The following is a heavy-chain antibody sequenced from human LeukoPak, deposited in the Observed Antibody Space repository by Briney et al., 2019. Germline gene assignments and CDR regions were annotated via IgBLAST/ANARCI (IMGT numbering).Heavy chain of an antibody. Sequence: SQTLSLNCAVSGGSISSGGYSWSWIRQPPGMGLEWIGYIYHSGSTYYNPSLKSRVTISVDRSKNQFSLKLSSVTAADTAVYYCARETMVRGVIIWFDPWGQGTLVTVSS. CDR3: ARETMVRGVIIWFDP. V-gene: IGHV4-30-2*01. CDR1: GGSISSGGYS. D-gene: IGHD3-10*01. J-gene: IGHJ5*02. CDR2: IYHSGST.